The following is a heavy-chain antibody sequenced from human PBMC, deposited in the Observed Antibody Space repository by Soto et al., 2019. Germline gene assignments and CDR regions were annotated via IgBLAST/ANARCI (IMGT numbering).Heavy chain of an antibody. D-gene: IGHD3-3*01. J-gene: IGHJ4*02. CDR1: GFTFSSYG. CDR3: ATPVVRFLEWTTDY. V-gene: IGHV3-30*03. CDR2: ISYDGSNK. Sequence: GGSLRLSCAASGFTFSSYGMHWVRQAPGKGLEWVAVISYDGSNKYYADSVKGRFTISRDNSKNTLYLQMNSLRAEDTAVYYCATPVVRFLEWTTDYWGQGTLVTVSS.